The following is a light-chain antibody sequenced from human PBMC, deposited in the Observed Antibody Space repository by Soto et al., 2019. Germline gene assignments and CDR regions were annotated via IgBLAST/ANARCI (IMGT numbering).Light chain of an antibody. CDR3: QQYGSSPGT. CDR1: RPVTSMY. V-gene: IGKV3-20*01. J-gene: IGKJ1*01. CDR2: GVS. Sequence: EIVLTQSPVTLVLSLGERATLSCRASRPVTSMYLAWYQQKPGQAPRLLIYGVSSRATGIPDRFSGRGSGTDFTLTISSLEPEDSAVYYCQQYGSSPGTFGLGTKVEIK.